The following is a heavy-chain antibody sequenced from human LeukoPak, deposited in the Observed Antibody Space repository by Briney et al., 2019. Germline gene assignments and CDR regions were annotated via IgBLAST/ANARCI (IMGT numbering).Heavy chain of an antibody. D-gene: IGHD1-26*01. CDR2: VWGSGCST. V-gene: IGHV3-23*01. CDR1: GFTFNNQP. CDR3: AKGGRTSFMYYFED. J-gene: IGHJ4*02. Sequence: GGSLRLSCAASGFTFNNQPMSWVRQAPGKGLEWVSAVWGSGCSTYYADSVKGLFTIPKDNYKNTQYLQMNNLRAEDTAVYYCAKGGRTSFMYYFEDWGQGTLSPS.